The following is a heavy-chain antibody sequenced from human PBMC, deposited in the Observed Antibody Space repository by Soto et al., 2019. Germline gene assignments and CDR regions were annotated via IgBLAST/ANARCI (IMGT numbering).Heavy chain of an antibody. Sequence: QLQLQESGPGLVKPSETLSLICTVSGGSISSSRYRWGWVRQPPGKGLEWIGTIYYSGSTHYNPSLKSRVTISVDTSMSQFSLRLNSVTAADTAVYYCATVDGLGVVTPFMDYWGQGTLVTVSS. CDR3: ATVDGLGVVTPFMDY. J-gene: IGHJ4*02. V-gene: IGHV4-39*01. D-gene: IGHD3-3*01. CDR1: GGSISSSRYR. CDR2: IYYSGST.